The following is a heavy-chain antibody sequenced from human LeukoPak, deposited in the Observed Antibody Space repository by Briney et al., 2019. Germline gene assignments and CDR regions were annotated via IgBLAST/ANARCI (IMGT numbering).Heavy chain of an antibody. J-gene: IGHJ4*02. CDR1: GYTFTSYG. CDR2: MNPNSGNT. Sequence: ASVKVSCKASGYTFTSYGISWVRQATGQGLEWMGWMNPNSGNTGYAQKFQGRVTMTRNTSISTAYMELSSLRSEDTAVYYCARDRYRYCSGGSCLSYLYYFDYWGQGTLVTVSS. D-gene: IGHD2-15*01. V-gene: IGHV1-8*02. CDR3: ARDRYRYCSGGSCLSYLYYFDY.